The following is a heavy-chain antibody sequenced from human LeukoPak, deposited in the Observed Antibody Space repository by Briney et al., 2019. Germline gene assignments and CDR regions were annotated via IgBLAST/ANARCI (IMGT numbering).Heavy chain of an antibody. J-gene: IGHJ3*02. Sequence: SGGSLRLSCAASGFTFSSYSMNWVRQAPGKGLEWVSYIRSSGSTIYYADSVKGRFTISRDNAKNSLYLQMNSLRAEDTAVYYCARDNSRQLPLDIWGQGTMVTVSS. CDR2: IRSSGSTI. CDR3: ARDNSRQLPLDI. CDR1: GFTFSSYS. D-gene: IGHD2-2*01. V-gene: IGHV3-48*04.